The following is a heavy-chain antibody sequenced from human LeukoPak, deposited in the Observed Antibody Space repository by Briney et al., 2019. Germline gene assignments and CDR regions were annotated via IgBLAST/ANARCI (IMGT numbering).Heavy chain of an antibody. J-gene: IGHJ4*02. Sequence: ETLSLTCTVSGGSVSSGSYYWSWVRQPPGKGLEWIGYIYYSGSTNYNPSLKSRVTISVDTSKNQFSLKLSSVTAADTAVYYCARGGVAPFDYWGQGTLVTVSS. CDR3: ARGGVAPFDY. D-gene: IGHD3-10*01. CDR2: IYYSGST. CDR1: GGSVSSGSYY. V-gene: IGHV4-61*01.